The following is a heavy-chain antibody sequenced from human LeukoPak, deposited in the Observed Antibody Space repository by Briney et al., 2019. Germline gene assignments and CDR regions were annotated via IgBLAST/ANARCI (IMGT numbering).Heavy chain of an antibody. CDR1: GFTFSSYA. Sequence: GGSLRLSCAASGFTFSSYAMHWVRQAPGKGLEWVAVISYDGSNKYYADSVKGRFTISRDNGKNSLFLQMNSLRAEDTAVYYCVRDLSSSSTAYLHHWGQGTLVTVSS. J-gene: IGHJ1*01. V-gene: IGHV3-30-3*01. CDR3: VRDLSSSSTAYLHH. CDR2: ISYDGSNK. D-gene: IGHD6-6*01.